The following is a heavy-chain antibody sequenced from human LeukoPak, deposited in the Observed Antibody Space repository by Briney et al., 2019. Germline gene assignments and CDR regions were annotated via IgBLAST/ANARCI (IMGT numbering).Heavy chain of an antibody. D-gene: IGHD6-19*01. J-gene: IGHJ4*02. CDR1: GGSISSSTFY. CDR2: ISYSGST. CDR3: ARITDLSVATDY. Sequence: PSETLSLTCTVSGGSISSSTFYWGWIRQPPGKGLEWIGIISYSGSTYYNPSLKSRVTISVDTSKNQFSLKLSSVTAADTAVYYCARITDLSVATDYWGQGTLVTVSS. V-gene: IGHV4-39*01.